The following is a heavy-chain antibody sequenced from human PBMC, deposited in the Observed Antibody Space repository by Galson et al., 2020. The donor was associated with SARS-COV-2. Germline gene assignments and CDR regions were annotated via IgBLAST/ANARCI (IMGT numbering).Heavy chain of an antibody. Sequence: SQTLSLPCAVYCGYFSGYYWSWIRQPPGKGLEWIGEINSSGSTNYNPSLKSRVTISVDTYKNHFSLKLSSVTAADTAVYYCAGEENFFLVGAATRVCYFDYWGRGTLADVSS. D-gene: IGHD2-15*01. CDR1: CGYFSGYY. J-gene: IGHJ4*02. CDR2: INSSGST. V-gene: IGHV4-34*01. CDR3: AGEENFFLVGAATRVCYFDY.